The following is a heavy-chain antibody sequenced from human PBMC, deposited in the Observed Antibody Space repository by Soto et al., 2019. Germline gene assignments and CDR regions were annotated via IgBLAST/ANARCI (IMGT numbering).Heavy chain of an antibody. CDR1: GVSLTGYH. V-gene: IGHV4-59*01. J-gene: IGHJ5*02. D-gene: IGHD3-10*01. CDR3: ARRLNLGSFDH. Sequence: QVHLQESGPGLVKPSETLSLTCNVSGVSLTGYHWNWIRQPPGKTLEWIGFVYYSVSVSYNPSLKGRASISVDRSKNQFSLRLTSVTAADTAVYYCARRLNLGSFDHWGQGTLVTVSS. CDR2: VYYSVSV.